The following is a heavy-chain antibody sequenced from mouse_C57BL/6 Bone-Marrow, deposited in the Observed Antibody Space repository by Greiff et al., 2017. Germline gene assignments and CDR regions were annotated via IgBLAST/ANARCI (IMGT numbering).Heavy chain of an antibody. D-gene: IGHD1-1*01. CDR3: ARKTVVAPYFDY. CDR1: GYTFTDYY. V-gene: IGHV1-19*01. CDR2: INPYNGGT. J-gene: IGHJ2*01. Sequence: VQLQQSGPVLVKPGASVKMSCKASGYTFTDYYMNWVKQSHGKSLEWIGVINPYNGGTSYNQKFKGKATLTVDKSSSTAYMELNSLTSEDSAVYYCARKTVVAPYFDYWGQGTTLTVSS.